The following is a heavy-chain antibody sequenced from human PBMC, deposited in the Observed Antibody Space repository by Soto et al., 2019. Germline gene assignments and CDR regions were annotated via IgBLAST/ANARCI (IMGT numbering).Heavy chain of an antibody. J-gene: IGHJ6*02. CDR1: GGSFSGYY. Sequence: QVQLRQWGAGLLKPSETLSLTCAVYGGSFSGYYWSWIRQPPGQGLVMIGEITHRGSPNYHPSLKSRVTISVDTSKNQFFLKLSSVTAADTAVYYCASPVRGSRYYYYGMDVCGQGTTVTVAS. D-gene: IGHD4-17*01. V-gene: IGHV4-34*01. CDR3: ASPVRGSRYYYYGMDV. CDR2: ITHRGSP.